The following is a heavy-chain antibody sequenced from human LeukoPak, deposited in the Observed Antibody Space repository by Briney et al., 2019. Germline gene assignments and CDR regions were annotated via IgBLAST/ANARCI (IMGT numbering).Heavy chain of an antibody. V-gene: IGHV5-51*01. D-gene: IGHD2-2*02. CDR2: IYPDDSDI. CDR1: GNRFTDYW. Sequence: GESLKISCKGSGNRFTDYWIAWVRQMPGKGLEWMGIIYPDDSDIRYSPSFQGQVTISADKSICTAYLQWSSLKASDTAMYYCARQTSVYCSCTSCHISAFDIWGQGTMVTVSS. CDR3: ARQTSVYCSCTSCHISAFDI. J-gene: IGHJ3*02.